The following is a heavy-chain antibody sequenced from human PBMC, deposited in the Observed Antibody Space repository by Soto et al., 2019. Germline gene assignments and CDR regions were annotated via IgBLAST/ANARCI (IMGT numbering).Heavy chain of an antibody. J-gene: IGHJ5*02. D-gene: IGHD5-12*01. CDR1: GGTFSSYA. CDR2: IIPIFGTA. CDR3: ARFHRGYSGYDYNNWFDP. V-gene: IGHV1-69*13. Sequence: ASLKVSCKASGGTFSSYAISWVRQAPGQGLEWMGGIIPIFGTANYAQKFQGRVTITADESTSTAYMELSSLRSEDTAVYYCARFHRGYSGYDYNNWFDPWGQGTLVTVSS.